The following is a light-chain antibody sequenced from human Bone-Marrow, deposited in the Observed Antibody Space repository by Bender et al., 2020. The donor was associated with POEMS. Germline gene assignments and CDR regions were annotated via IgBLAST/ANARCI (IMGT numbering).Light chain of an antibody. CDR2: ADN. J-gene: IGLJ3*02. Sequence: NFMLTQPHSVSESPGKTVTISCTRTSGSIATAFVQWYQQRPGSSPTPVIYADNQRASGVPARFSGSIDSSSNSASLTISGLTTEDEADYYCQSYDMTSLVFGGGTKLTVL. V-gene: IGLV6-57*01. CDR1: SGSIATAF. CDR3: QSYDMTSLV.